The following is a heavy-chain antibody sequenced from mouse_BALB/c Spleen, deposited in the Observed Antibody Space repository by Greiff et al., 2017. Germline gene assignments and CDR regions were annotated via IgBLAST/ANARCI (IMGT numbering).Heavy chain of an antibody. J-gene: IGHJ3*01. CDR3: AREGALGYYGSSPWFAY. D-gene: IGHD1-1*01. CDR1: GFSLTSYG. CDR2: IWAGGST. Sequence: VQLVESGPGLVAPSQSLSITCTVSGFSLTSYGVHWVRQPPGKGLEWLGVIWAGGSTNYNSALMSRLSISKDNSKSQVFLKMNSLQTDDTAMYYCAREGALGYYGSSPWFAYWGQGTLVTVSA. V-gene: IGHV2-9*02.